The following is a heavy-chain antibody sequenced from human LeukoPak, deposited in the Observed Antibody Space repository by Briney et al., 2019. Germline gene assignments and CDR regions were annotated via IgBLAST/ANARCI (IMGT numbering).Heavy chain of an antibody. CDR3: ARAGRFGGLHRWFDP. D-gene: IGHD3-10*01. CDR2: INPNSGGT. Sequence: ASVKVSCKASGYTFTGYYMHWVRQAPGQGLEWMGWINPNSGGTNYAQKFQGRVTMTRDTSISTAYMELSRLRSDDTAVYYCARAGRFGGLHRWFDPWGQGTLVTVSS. V-gene: IGHV1-2*02. CDR1: GYTFTGYY. J-gene: IGHJ5*02.